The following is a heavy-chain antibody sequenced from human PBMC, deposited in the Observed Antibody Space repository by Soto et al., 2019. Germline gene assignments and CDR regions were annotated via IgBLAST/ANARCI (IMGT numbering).Heavy chain of an antibody. J-gene: IGHJ4*02. CDR3: TVGGAGHPFDY. CDR1: GGSMSSYY. Sequence: PSETLSLTCTVSGGSMSSYYWTWIRQPPGKGLEWIGFIHYSGSTNYSSSLKGRVIISVDTSETQSFLKLSSVNTADTAVYYCTVGGAGHPFDYWGQGTLVTVSS. D-gene: IGHD3-16*01. V-gene: IGHV4-59*01. CDR2: IHYSGST.